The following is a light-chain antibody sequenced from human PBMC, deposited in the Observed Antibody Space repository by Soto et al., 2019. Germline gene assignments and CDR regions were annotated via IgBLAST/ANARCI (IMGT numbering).Light chain of an antibody. CDR3: QQRSNWPIT. J-gene: IGKJ5*01. CDR1: QSVGTF. Sequence: EIVLTQSPATLSLSPGESATLSCRASQSVGTFLAWYQHKPGQAPRLLILDASTRATGVPHRVSGSGSGTDFTLTISSLEPEDFAVYYCQQRSNWPITFGQGTRLEI. V-gene: IGKV3-11*01. CDR2: DAS.